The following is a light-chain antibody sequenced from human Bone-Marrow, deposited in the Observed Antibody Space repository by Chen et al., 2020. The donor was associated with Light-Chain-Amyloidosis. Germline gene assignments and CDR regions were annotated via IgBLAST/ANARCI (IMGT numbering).Light chain of an antibody. V-gene: IGLV1-47*01. CDR3: AAWDGSLSGYV. J-gene: IGLJ1*01. CDR1: SSNIGINY. Sequence: QSVFTHPPPPSGTPGQGLPIPCSGASSNIGINYVYWYQHLPGAAPKLLIHRNNQRPSGVPDRFSASKSGTSAFLAISGLRSEDEADYYCAAWDGSLSGYVFGTGTKVIVL. CDR2: RNN.